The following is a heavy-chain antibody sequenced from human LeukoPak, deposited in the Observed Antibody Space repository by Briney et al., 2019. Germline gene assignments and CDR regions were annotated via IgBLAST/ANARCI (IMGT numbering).Heavy chain of an antibody. Sequence: GGSLRLSCAASGFTFSNYGMHWVRQAPGKGLEWVAVIWYDGSNKNYADSVKGRFTISRDNSKNTLYLQMNSLRAEDTAVYYCARDYGSGTKYFHHWGQGTLVTVSS. D-gene: IGHD3-10*01. J-gene: IGHJ1*01. CDR1: GFTFSNYG. CDR2: IWYDGSNK. V-gene: IGHV3-33*01. CDR3: ARDYGSGTKYFHH.